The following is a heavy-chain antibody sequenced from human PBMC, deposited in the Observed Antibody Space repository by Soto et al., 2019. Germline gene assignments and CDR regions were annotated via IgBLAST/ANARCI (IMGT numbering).Heavy chain of an antibody. CDR3: ARDRRTYYDILTGYYPFDY. D-gene: IGHD3-9*01. Sequence: QVQLVPSGAEVKKPGASVKVSCKASGYTFTSYGISWVRQAPGQGLEWMGWISAYNGNTNYAQKLQGRVTMTTDTSTSTAYMELRSLRSDDTAVYYCARDRRTYYDILTGYYPFDYWGQGTLVTVSS. J-gene: IGHJ4*02. CDR1: GYTFTSYG. CDR2: ISAYNGNT. V-gene: IGHV1-18*01.